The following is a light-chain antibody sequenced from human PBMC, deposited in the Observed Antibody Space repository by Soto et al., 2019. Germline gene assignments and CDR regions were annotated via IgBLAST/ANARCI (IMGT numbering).Light chain of an antibody. CDR3: QAYDSGRGGHV. CDR2: GST. J-gene: IGLJ2*01. Sequence: QSVLTQPPSVSGAPGQRVTISCTGSSSNIGAGSDVHWYQQLPGTAPKLLIFGSTYRPSGVPDRFSGSKSDTSASLAIAGLRAEVEAGYYGQAYDSGRGGHVFGGGTKLTVL. V-gene: IGLV1-40*01. CDR1: SSNIGAGSD.